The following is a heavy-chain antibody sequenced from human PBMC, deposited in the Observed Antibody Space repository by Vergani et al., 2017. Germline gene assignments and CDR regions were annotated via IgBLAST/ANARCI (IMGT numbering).Heavy chain of an antibody. Sequence: EVQLLESGGGLVQPGGSLRLSCAASGFTFSSYAMSWVRQAPGKGLEWVSAISGSGGSTYYADSVKGRFTISRDNSKNTLYLQMNSLRAEDTAVYYCAKLPQGFLECCGSFDPWGQGTLVTVSS. CDR1: GFTFSSYA. D-gene: IGHD3-3*01. J-gene: IGHJ5*02. CDR3: AKLPQGFLECCGSFDP. V-gene: IGHV3-23*01. CDR2: ISGSGGST.